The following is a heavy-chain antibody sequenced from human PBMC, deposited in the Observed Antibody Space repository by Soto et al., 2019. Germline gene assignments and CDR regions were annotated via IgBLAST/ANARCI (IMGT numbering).Heavy chain of an antibody. CDR3: ARFHRNEAFDI. CDR1: GGSISPYH. J-gene: IGHJ6*02. D-gene: IGHD1-1*01. CDR2: IYHEGST. V-gene: IGHV4-4*09. Sequence: SETLSLTCTVSGGSISPYHWSWIRQPPGKGLEWIGYIYHEGSTNYSPSLKSRVTISLDTSKNQFSLRLRSVTAADTAVYYCARFHRNEAFDIRGQGTTVTGSS.